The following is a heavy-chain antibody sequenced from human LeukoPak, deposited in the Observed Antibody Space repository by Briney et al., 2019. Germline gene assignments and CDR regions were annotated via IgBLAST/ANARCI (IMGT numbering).Heavy chain of an antibody. V-gene: IGHV3-7*05. D-gene: IGHD5-24*01. CDR1: GFTFGSYW. Sequence: PGGSLRLSCAASGFTFGSYWMTWVRQAPGKGLEWVANMKYDGIEKYYVDSVKGRFTISRDNAKNSLYLQMNSLRAEDTAVYYCAREGREGYNYPALDSWGQGILVTVSS. CDR3: AREGREGYNYPALDS. CDR2: MKYDGIEK. J-gene: IGHJ5*02.